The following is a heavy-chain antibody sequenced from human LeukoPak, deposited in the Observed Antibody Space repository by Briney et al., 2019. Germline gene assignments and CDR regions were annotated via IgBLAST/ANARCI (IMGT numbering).Heavy chain of an antibody. Sequence: SETLSLTCTVSSDSGVSMRSHSWGWFRQPPGKGLEWIGYLYYTGSTDYNPSLKSRVTITGDTSKKQFSLKLSSVTAADTAVYYCARQTGGYYDFWSGYYDHYYGMDVWGQGTTVTVSS. CDR3: ARQTGGYYDFWSGYYDHYYGMDV. J-gene: IGHJ6*02. CDR2: LYYTGST. D-gene: IGHD3-3*01. V-gene: IGHV4-59*08. CDR1: SDSGVSMRSHS.